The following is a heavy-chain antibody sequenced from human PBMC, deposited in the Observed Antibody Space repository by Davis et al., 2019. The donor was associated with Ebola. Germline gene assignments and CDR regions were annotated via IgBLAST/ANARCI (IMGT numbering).Heavy chain of an antibody. CDR2: ISGSSSYI. J-gene: IGHJ4*02. V-gene: IGHV3-21*01. Sequence: GESLKISCAASGFTFSSYSMNWVRQAPGKGLEWVSSISGSSSYIHYADSVKGRFTISRDNAKNSLYLQMNSLRAEDTAVYYCVREGAAYDILTGYYSTLDYWGQGTLVTVSS. CDR1: GFTFSSYS. D-gene: IGHD3-9*01. CDR3: VREGAAYDILTGYYSTLDY.